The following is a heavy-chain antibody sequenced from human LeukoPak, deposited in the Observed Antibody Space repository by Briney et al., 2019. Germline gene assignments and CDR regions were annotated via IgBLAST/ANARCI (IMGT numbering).Heavy chain of an antibody. CDR2: ISGSGSHT. CDR3: AKPVPAAANYHYYMDV. J-gene: IGHJ6*03. V-gene: IGHV3-23*01. Sequence: GGSLRLSCAASGFTFSSYALSWVRQAPGKGLEWVSAISGSGSHTYYADSVKGRFTISRDNSQNTLYLQMNSLRAEDTAIYYCAKPVPAAANYHYYMDVWGKGTTVTVSS. D-gene: IGHD2-2*01. CDR1: GFTFSSYA.